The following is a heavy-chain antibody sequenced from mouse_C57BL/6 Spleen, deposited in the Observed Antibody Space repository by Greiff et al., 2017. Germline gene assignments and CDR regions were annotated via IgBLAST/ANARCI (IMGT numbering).Heavy chain of an antibody. J-gene: IGHJ2*01. Sequence: DVHLVESGGGLVQPKGSLKLSCAASGFSFNTYAMNWVRQAPGKGLEWVARIRSKNNNYATYYADSVKDRFTISRDDSESMLYLQMNNLKTEDTAMYYCVRHDYFDYWGQGTTLTVSS. CDR2: IRSKNNNYAT. CDR3: VRHDYFDY. V-gene: IGHV10-1*01. CDR1: GFSFNTYA.